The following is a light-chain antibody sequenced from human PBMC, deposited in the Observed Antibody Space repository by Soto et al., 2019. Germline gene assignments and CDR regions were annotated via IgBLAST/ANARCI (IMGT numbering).Light chain of an antibody. CDR1: QSVSSY. CDR3: QQYGGSPRT. CDR2: GAS. Sequence: IVMTQSPATLSVSPGERATLSCRASQSVSSYLAWYQQKPGQAPRLLIYGASSRATGIPARFSGSGSGTDFTLTISRLEPEDFAVYYCQQYGGSPRTFGQGTKVDIK. V-gene: IGKV3-20*01. J-gene: IGKJ1*01.